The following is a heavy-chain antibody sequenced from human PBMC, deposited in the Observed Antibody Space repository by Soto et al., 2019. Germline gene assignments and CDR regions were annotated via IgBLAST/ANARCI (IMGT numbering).Heavy chain of an antibody. D-gene: IGHD3-3*01. CDR3: ARALTIFGVVIDAFDI. V-gene: IGHV6-1*01. J-gene: IGHJ3*02. Sequence: SQTLSLTCAISGDSVSSNSATWNWIRQSPSRGLEWLGRTYYRSKWYNDYAVSVKSRITINPDTSKNQFSLQLNSVTPEDTAVYHCARALTIFGVVIDAFDIWGQGTMVTVSS. CDR2: TYYRSKWYN. CDR1: GDSVSSNSAT.